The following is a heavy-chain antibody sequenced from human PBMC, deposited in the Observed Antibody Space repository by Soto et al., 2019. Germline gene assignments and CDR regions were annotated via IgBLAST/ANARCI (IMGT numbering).Heavy chain of an antibody. D-gene: IGHD2-15*01. Sequence: QVQLVQSGAEVKKPGASVKVSCKTSGYTFINYDINWVRQAPGKGLGWMGLMNPKSGKTGYAQKFQGRVSMTRDTSTSTAYMELNSLRSEDTATYYCSRTPGDYWGQGTLVTVSS. J-gene: IGHJ4*02. CDR2: MNPKSGKT. V-gene: IGHV1-8*01. CDR1: GYTFINYD. CDR3: SRTPGDY.